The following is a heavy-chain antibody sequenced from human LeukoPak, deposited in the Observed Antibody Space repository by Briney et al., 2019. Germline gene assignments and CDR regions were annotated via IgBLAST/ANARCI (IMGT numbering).Heavy chain of an antibody. D-gene: IGHD3-22*01. CDR2: ISAYNGNT. Sequence: ASVKVSCKASGYTFTSYGISWVRQAPGQGLEWMGWISAYNGNTNYAQKLQGRVTMTTDTPTSTAYMELRSLRSDDTAVYYCARDGYYYDSSGYYINFDYWGQGTLVTVSS. CDR3: ARDGYYYDSSGYYINFDY. CDR1: GYTFTSYG. J-gene: IGHJ4*02. V-gene: IGHV1-18*01.